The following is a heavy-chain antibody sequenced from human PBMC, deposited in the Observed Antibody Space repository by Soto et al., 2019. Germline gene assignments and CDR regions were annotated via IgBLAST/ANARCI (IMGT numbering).Heavy chain of an antibody. V-gene: IGHV3-30*04. D-gene: IGHD3-16*01. Sequence: GGSLRLSCAGYGFKFSNYAIHWVRQAPGKGLEWVAVVSYDGRNKYYVDSVKGRFSISGDNSKNMLFLEMNSLRAEDTAVYYCARDRGGYSFFDCWGQGALVTVSS. J-gene: IGHJ4*02. CDR2: VSYDGRNK. CDR3: ARDRGGYSFFDC. CDR1: GFKFSNYA.